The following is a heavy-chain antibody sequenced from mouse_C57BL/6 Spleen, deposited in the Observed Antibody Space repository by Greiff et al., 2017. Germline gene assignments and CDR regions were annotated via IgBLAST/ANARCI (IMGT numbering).Heavy chain of an antibody. Sequence: VQLQQPGAELVKPGASVKLSCKASGYTFTSYWLHWVKQRPGQGLEWIGMIHPNSGSTNYNETFKRKATLTVDKSSSTAYMQLSSLTSEDSAVYYCARYGNYDYVDYWGQGTTLTVSS. CDR3: ARYGNYDYVDY. CDR2: IHPNSGST. D-gene: IGHD2-1*01. J-gene: IGHJ2*01. V-gene: IGHV1-64*01. CDR1: GYTFTSYW.